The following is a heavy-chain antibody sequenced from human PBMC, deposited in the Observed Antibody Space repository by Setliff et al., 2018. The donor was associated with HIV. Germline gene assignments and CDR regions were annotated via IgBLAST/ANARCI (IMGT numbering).Heavy chain of an antibody. CDR2: IKSKTDGWTT. D-gene: IGHD2-8*02. CDR1: GFTFSNAW. Sequence: GGSLRLSCAASGFTFSNAWMSWVRQAPGKGLEWVGRIKSKTDGWTTEYAAPVKGRFTISRDDSKSIAYLQMNSLKTEDTAVYYCTSAFADYAYWYLDYWGQGTLVTVSS. V-gene: IGHV3-15*01. CDR3: TSAFADYAYWYLDY. J-gene: IGHJ4*02.